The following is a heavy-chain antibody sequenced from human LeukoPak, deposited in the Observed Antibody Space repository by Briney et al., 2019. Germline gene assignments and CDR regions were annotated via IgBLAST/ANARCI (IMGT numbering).Heavy chain of an antibody. Sequence: GGSLRLSCAASGFTVSSNYMSWVRQAPGKGLEWVSVIYSGGSTYYADTVKGRFTISRDNSKNTLYLQTNSLRAEDTAVYYCARVFLYDSSGYYSPAFDYWGQGTLVTVSS. J-gene: IGHJ4*02. CDR1: GFTVSSNY. CDR2: IYSGGST. CDR3: ARVFLYDSSGYYSPAFDY. V-gene: IGHV3-66*01. D-gene: IGHD3-22*01.